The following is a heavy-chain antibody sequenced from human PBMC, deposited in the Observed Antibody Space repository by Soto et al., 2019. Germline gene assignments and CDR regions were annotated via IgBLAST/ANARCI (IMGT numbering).Heavy chain of an antibody. CDR3: AKGGVTMVRGVTYFDY. Sequence: VQLVESGGGLVQPGRSLRLSCAASGFTFDDYAMHWVRQAPGKGLEWVSGISWNSGSIGYADSVKGRFTISRDNAKNSLYLQMNSLRAEDTALYYCAKGGVTMVRGVTYFDYWGQGTLVTVSS. CDR1: GFTFDDYA. CDR2: ISWNSGSI. D-gene: IGHD3-10*01. V-gene: IGHV3-9*01. J-gene: IGHJ4*02.